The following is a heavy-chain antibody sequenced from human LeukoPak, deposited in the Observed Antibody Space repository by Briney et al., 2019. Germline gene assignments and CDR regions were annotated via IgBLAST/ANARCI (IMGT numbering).Heavy chain of an antibody. CDR1: GGSISGYY. J-gene: IGHJ4*02. CDR3: ARGYNYGYCDY. V-gene: IGHV4-4*07. Sequence: SETLSLTCTVSGGSISGYYWTWIRQPAAKELDWIGRIYTSGNTNYNPSLQSQVTVSVDTSNYQCPLKLSSVTDADTAVYYCARGYNYGYCDYWGQGTLVTVSS. D-gene: IGHD5-18*01. CDR2: IYTSGNT.